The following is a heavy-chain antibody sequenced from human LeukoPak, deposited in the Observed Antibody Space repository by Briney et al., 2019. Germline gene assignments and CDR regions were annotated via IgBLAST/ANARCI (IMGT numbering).Heavy chain of an antibody. J-gene: IGHJ2*01. V-gene: IGHV3-7*01. Sequence: PGGSLRLSCTASGFTFSTYWMTWVGPAPGMGLEWVANIRQDGIEQFYVDSVKGRFTISRDNADTSLYLQLNGLRAEDPAVYYCARVRTEWYIDLWGRGTLVTVSS. CDR3: ARVRTEWYIDL. CDR1: GFTFSTYW. D-gene: IGHD1-1*01. CDR2: IRQDGIEQ.